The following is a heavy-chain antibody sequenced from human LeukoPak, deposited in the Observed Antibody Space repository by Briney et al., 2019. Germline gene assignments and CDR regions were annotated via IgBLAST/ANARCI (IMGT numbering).Heavy chain of an antibody. Sequence: GESLKISCETSGYSFTIYWIGWVRQMPGTGLEWVGAIYPDDSDSRYSPSFQGQVVISADRSIRTAYLQWSSLKTSDTAMYYCVRQRGSSGTINHFDPWGQGTLVTVSS. CDR3: VRQRGSSGTINHFDP. CDR1: GYSFTIYW. J-gene: IGHJ5*02. D-gene: IGHD3-10*01. V-gene: IGHV5-51*01. CDR2: IYPDDSDS.